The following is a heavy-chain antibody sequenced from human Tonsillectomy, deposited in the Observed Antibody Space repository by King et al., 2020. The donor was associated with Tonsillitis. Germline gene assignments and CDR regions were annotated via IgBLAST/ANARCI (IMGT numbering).Heavy chain of an antibody. CDR1: GFIFSGHA. CDR2: ISFDGNKA. D-gene: IGHD1-26*01. J-gene: IGHJ4*02. Sequence: VQLVESGGGVVQPGRSLRLSCAASGFIFSGHAIHWVRQTPGTGLEWVAAISFDGNKAYYGYSVWGRFTISRDNSENTLDLQMNSLTAEDTAVYYCARDNYAYSGSFHGYWGQGTLVTVSS. V-gene: IGHV3-30*01. CDR3: ARDNYAYSGSFHGY.